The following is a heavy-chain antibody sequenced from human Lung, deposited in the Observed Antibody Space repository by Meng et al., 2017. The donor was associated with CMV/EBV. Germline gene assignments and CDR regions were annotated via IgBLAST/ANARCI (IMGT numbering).Heavy chain of an antibody. CDR3: ARDNYVRGDYYYGLDV. Sequence: LSCTVSNGSINNYYWSWIRQPPGKGLEWIGYISHSGTTNYNPSLKSRVTLSVDTPNNQFSLRLTSVTATDTATYYCARDNYVRGDYYYGLDVWGQGTTVTVSS. V-gene: IGHV4-59*01. CDR2: ISHSGTT. D-gene: IGHD3-16*01. CDR1: NGSINNYY. J-gene: IGHJ6*02.